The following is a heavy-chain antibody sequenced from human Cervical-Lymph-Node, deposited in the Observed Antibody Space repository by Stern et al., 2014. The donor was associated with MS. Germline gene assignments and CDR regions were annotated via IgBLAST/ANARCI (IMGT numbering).Heavy chain of an antibody. CDR3: AKAVGPNWYFDL. J-gene: IGHJ2*01. V-gene: IGHV4-59*01. CDR2: IYYSGST. D-gene: IGHD1-26*01. CDR1: GGSISSYY. Sequence: QVQLQESGPGLVKPSETLSLTCTVSGGSISSYYWSWIRQPPGKGLEWIGYIYYSGSTNYNPSLKSRVTISVDTSKNQFSLKLSSVTAADTAVYYCAKAVGPNWYFDLWGRGTLVTVSS.